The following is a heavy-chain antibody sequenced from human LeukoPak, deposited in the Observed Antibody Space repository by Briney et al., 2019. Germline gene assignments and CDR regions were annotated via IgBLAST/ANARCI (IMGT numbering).Heavy chain of an antibody. CDR2: ISGSGSNT. Sequence: GGSLRLSCAASGFTFSNYAMSWVRQAPGKGLDWVSAISGSGSNTYYADSVKGRFTISRDNPKNTLYLQMNSLRAEDTAVYYCAKHRTTVVTPINWGQGTLVTVSS. CDR3: AKHRTTVVTPIN. D-gene: IGHD4-23*01. V-gene: IGHV3-23*01. CDR1: GFTFSNYA. J-gene: IGHJ4*02.